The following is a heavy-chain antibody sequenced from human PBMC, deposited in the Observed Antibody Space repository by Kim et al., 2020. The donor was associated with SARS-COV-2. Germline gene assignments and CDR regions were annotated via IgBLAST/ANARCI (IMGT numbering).Heavy chain of an antibody. D-gene: IGHD3-16*01. V-gene: IGHV3-7*03. Sequence: YVDSLKGRFTISKDNAKKSLYLQMSSLTGEDTGIYYCVRAPRGYDSSPFYWGRGTLVTVSS. CDR3: VRAPRGYDSSPFY. J-gene: IGHJ4*01.